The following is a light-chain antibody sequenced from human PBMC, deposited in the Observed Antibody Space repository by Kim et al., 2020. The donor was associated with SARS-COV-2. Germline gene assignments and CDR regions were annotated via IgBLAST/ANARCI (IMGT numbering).Light chain of an antibody. Sequence: EIVLTQSPGTLSLSPGERATLSCRASQSVGSNYLSWFQQKPGLAPRLLIYAASSRATGIPDRFSGSGSGTDFTLTISRLEPEDFAIYYCQQYGSLPWTFGQGTK. CDR2: AAS. CDR3: QQYGSLPWT. J-gene: IGKJ1*01. CDR1: QSVGSNY. V-gene: IGKV3-20*01.